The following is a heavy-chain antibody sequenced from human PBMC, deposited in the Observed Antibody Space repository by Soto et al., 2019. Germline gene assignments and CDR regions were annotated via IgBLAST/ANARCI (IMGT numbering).Heavy chain of an antibody. CDR3: ARDSGIAAVNRFDP. CDR1: GLTLSSNA. Sequence: LRLSCAASGLTLSSNAMSWVRQAPGKGLEWVSAISGSGGRTYYADSVKGRFTISRDNSKNTVYLQMNSLRAEDTAVYYCARDSGIAAVNRFDPWGQGTLVTVSS. D-gene: IGHD6-13*01. J-gene: IGHJ5*02. CDR2: ISGSGGRT. V-gene: IGHV3-23*01.